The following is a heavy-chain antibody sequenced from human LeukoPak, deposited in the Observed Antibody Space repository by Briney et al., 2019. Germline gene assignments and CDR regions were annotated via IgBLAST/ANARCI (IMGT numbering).Heavy chain of an antibody. CDR1: GFTFSNYG. CDR3: ARGTGTTDAFDI. D-gene: IGHD1-7*01. Sequence: GSLRLSCAASGFTFSNYGMNWVRQPPGKGLEWIGYIYYSGSTNYNPSLKSRVTISVDTSKNQFSLKLSSVTAADTAVYYCARGTGTTDAFDIWGQGTMVTVTS. J-gene: IGHJ3*02. V-gene: IGHV4-59*01. CDR2: IYYSGST.